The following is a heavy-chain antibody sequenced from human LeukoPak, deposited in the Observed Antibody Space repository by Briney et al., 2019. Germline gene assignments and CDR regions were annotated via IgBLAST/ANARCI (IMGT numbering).Heavy chain of an antibody. J-gene: IGHJ4*02. Sequence: SVKVSCKASGFTFTSSAVQWVRQARGQRLEWIGWIVAGSGNTSYAQKFQERVTITRDMSTSTAYMELSSLRSEDTAVYYCAASPDYYDSSGYSYYFDYWGQGTLVTVSS. CDR3: AASPDYYDSSGYSYYFDY. CDR2: IVAGSGNT. CDR1: GFTFTSSA. V-gene: IGHV1-58*01. D-gene: IGHD3-22*01.